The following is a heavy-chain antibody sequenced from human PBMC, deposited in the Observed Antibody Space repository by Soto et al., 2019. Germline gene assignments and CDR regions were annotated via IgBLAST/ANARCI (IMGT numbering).Heavy chain of an antibody. V-gene: IGHV1-8*01. D-gene: IGHD4-17*01. CDR3: ARETSFTVTPAY. CDR2: MNPNSGNT. CDR1: GYTFTIYD. Sequence: ASVKVSCKASGYTFTIYDINWVLQATGQGLEWMGWMNPNSGNTGYAQKFQGRVTMTRNTSISTAYMELSSLRSEDTAVYYCARETSFTVTPAYWGQGTLVTVSS. J-gene: IGHJ4*02.